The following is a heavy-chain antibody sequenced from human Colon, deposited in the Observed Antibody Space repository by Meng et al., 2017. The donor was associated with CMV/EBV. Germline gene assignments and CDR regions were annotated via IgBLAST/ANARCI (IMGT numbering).Heavy chain of an antibody. V-gene: IGHV1-2*02. Sequence: ASVKVSCKASGYTFSGYFLHWVRQAPGQGLEWMGSINADSGAPKYAQAFEGRVTMTRDTSTSTVYMELSGLRSDDMAVYYCARPTHYDSSGWLYWGQGTLVTVSS. CDR3: ARPTHYDSSGWLY. J-gene: IGHJ4*02. CDR2: INADSGAP. CDR1: GYTFSGYF. D-gene: IGHD3-22*01.